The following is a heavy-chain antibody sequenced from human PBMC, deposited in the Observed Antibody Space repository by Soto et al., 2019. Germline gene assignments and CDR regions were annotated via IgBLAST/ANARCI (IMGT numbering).Heavy chain of an antibody. CDR3: ARVAPYSSIPPDPMDV. CDR1: GGSISSGGYY. CDR2: IYYSGST. D-gene: IGHD6-13*01. V-gene: IGHV4-31*03. Sequence: QVQLQESGPGLVKPSQTLSLTCTVSGGSISSGGYYWSWIRQHPGKGLEWIGYIYYSGSTYYNPSLKSRVTISVDTSKNQFALKLSSVTAADTAVYYCARVAPYSSIPPDPMDVWGKGTTVTVSS. J-gene: IGHJ6*03.